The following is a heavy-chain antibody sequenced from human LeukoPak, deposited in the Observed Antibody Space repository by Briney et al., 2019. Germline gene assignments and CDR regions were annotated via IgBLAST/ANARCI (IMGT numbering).Heavy chain of an antibody. Sequence: SQTLSPTCAISGDSVSSDTAAWTWIRLSPSRGLEWLGRTHYRSKWYYHYAESVKSRITINPDTSKNQFSLHLNSVTPEDTAVYYCARVGREYDQPTMAFKWSDPWGQGTLVTVSS. J-gene: IGHJ5*02. CDR2: THYRSKWYY. V-gene: IGHV6-1*01. CDR1: GDSVSSDTAA. CDR3: ARVGREYDQPTMAFKWSDP. D-gene: IGHD2-2*01.